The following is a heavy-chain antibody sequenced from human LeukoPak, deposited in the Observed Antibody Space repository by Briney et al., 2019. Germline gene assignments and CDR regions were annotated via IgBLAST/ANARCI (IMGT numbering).Heavy chain of an antibody. D-gene: IGHD6-19*01. V-gene: IGHV3-23*01. CDR1: GFTFSRYA. CDR2: ITSSGYDT. J-gene: IGHJ4*02. CDR3: AKDSRETLAGTEDY. Sequence: PVGSLRLSRAASGFTFSRYAMSWVRQAPGKGLELVSSITSSGYDTYYRDSVKGRFTISRDNSENTLYLQMNSLRPEDTAMYYCAKDSRETLAGTEDYWGRGTLVTVSS.